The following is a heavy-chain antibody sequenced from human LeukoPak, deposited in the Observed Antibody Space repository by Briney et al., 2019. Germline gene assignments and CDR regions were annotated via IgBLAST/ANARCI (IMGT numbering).Heavy chain of an antibody. D-gene: IGHD2-2*02. Sequence: SETLSLTCTVAGGSISSYYWSWIRQPAGKGQEWIGRIYTSGSTNYNPSLKSRVTMSVDTSKNQFSLKLSSVTAADTAVYYCAREGDIVVVPAAIPRYYYYYMDVWGKGTTVTVSS. CDR1: GGSISSYY. V-gene: IGHV4-4*07. CDR2: IYTSGST. CDR3: AREGDIVVVPAAIPRYYYYYMDV. J-gene: IGHJ6*03.